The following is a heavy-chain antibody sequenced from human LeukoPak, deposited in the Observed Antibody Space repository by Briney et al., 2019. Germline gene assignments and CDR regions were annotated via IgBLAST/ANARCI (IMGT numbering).Heavy chain of an antibody. J-gene: IGHJ6*02. Sequence: PGGSLRLSCAASGFTFSSYSMNWVRQAPGKGLEWVASISSSGIYTFYAESLKGRITISRDSVKNSLFLQMNSLTPEDTAVYYCAKTVRELDFGLDVWGQGTTVTVSS. CDR1: GFTFSSYS. V-gene: IGHV3-21*01. CDR3: AKTVRELDFGLDV. D-gene: IGHD4-17*01. CDR2: ISSSGIYT.